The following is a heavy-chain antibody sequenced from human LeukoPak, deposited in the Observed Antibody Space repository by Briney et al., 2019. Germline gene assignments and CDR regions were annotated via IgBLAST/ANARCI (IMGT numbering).Heavy chain of an antibody. V-gene: IGHV4-38-2*02. CDR1: GYSISSGYY. D-gene: IGHD3-9*01. CDR2: IYHSGST. CDR3: ARDKGHFDVDY. J-gene: IGHJ4*02. Sequence: SETLSLTCTVSGYSISSGYYWGWIRQPPGKGLEWIGSIYHSGSTYYNPSLKSRVTISVDTSKNQFSLKVNSVTAADTAVYYCARDKGHFDVDYWGQGTLVTVSS.